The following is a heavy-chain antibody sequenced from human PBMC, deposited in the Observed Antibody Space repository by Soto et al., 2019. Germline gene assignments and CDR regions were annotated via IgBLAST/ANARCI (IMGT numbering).Heavy chain of an antibody. CDR3: ASLTYYYDSSGYDFDY. D-gene: IGHD3-22*01. J-gene: IGHJ4*02. CDR2: ISYDGSNK. V-gene: IGHV3-30*09. CDR1: GFTFSSYA. Sequence: QVQLVESGGGVVQPGRSLRLSCAASGFTFSSYATHWVRQAPGKGLEWVAVISYDGSNKYYADSVKGRFAISRDNSKNTLYLQMNSLRAEDTAVYYCASLTYYYDSSGYDFDYWGQGTLVTVSS.